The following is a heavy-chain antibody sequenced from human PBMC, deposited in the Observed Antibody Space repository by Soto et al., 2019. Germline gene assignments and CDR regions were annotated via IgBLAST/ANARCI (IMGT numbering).Heavy chain of an antibody. CDR3: ASPAVNDLDADSSAFDI. V-gene: IGHV1-69*02. CDR1: GGTFSSQT. D-gene: IGHD1-1*01. Sequence: SVKVSCKVSGGTFSSQTINWVRQVPGQGLEWKGRVIPIIDEGQYAQSYLGRVTITADRSTSTAYMGLSSLTSEDRSVYFCASPAVNDLDADSSAFDIWGQGTMVTVSS. CDR2: VIPIIDEG. J-gene: IGHJ3*02.